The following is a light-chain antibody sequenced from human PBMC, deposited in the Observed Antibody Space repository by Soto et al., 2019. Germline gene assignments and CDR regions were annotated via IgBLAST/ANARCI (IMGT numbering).Light chain of an antibody. J-gene: IGKJ4*01. CDR2: WAS. Sequence: DIVMTQSPDSLAVSLGERATLNCMSSQSVLSSSDNHNYLAWYQQKPGQPPKLIMYWASMRESGVPDRFSGSGSGTDFTLTISSTQPEDVAVYYCQQYSSTPLTFGGGTTVEIK. V-gene: IGKV4-1*01. CDR1: QSVLSSSDNHNY. CDR3: QQYSSTPLT.